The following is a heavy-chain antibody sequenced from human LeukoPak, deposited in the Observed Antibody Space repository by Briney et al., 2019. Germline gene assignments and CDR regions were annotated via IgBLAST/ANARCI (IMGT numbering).Heavy chain of an antibody. J-gene: IGHJ4*02. Sequence: SETLSLTCTVSGDSITTHPWSWVRQTSGKGLDYIGFIDSNGNTNYNPPLKTRVIISSDTSTNQISLTLNSVAAADTAVYYCSRLAKXDGNCYSFDLWGQGMLVTVSS. V-gene: IGHV4-59*11. CDR1: GDSITTHP. CDR2: IDSNGNT. CDR3: SRLAKXDGNCYSFDL. D-gene: IGHD2-15*01.